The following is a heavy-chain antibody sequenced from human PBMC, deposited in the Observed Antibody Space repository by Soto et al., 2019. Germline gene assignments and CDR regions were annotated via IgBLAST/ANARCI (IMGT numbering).Heavy chain of an antibody. V-gene: IGHV4-61*01. D-gene: IGHD6-13*01. CDR1: GGSVSSGSYY. CDR3: ARAAAAAGTTYVNWFDP. Sequence: PSETLSLTCTVSGGSVSSGSYYWSWIRQPPGKGLEWIGYIYYSGSTNYNPSLKSRVTISVDTSKNQFSLKLSSVTAADTAVYYCARAAAAAGTTYVNWFDPWGQGSLVTVSS. J-gene: IGHJ5*02. CDR2: IYYSGST.